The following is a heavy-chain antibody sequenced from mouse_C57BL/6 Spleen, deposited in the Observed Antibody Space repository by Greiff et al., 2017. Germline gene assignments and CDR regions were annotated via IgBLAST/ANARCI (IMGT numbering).Heavy chain of an antibody. V-gene: IGHV1-42*01. Sequence: EVKLMESGPELVKPGASVKISCKASGYSFTGYYMNWVKQSPEKSLEWIGEINPSTGGTTYNQKFKAKATLTVDKSSSTAYMQLKSLTSEDSAVYYCARSPLLRRGYFDVWGTGTTVTVSS. J-gene: IGHJ1*03. CDR2: INPSTGGT. CDR3: ARSPLLRRGYFDV. CDR1: GYSFTGYY. D-gene: IGHD2-4*01.